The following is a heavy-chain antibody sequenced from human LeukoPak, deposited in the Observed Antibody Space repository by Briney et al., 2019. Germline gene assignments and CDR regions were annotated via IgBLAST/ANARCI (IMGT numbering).Heavy chain of an antibody. V-gene: IGHV3-21*01. Sequence: GGSLRLSCAASGFTFNSYSMNGVRQAPGKGLEWVSSISSSSSYIYYADSVKGRFTISRDNAKNSLYLQMNSLRAEDTAVYYCARVSCSSTSCYAQYGMDVWGKGTTVTVSS. CDR3: ARVSCSSTSCYAQYGMDV. D-gene: IGHD2-2*01. CDR2: ISSSSSYI. CDR1: GFTFNSYS. J-gene: IGHJ6*04.